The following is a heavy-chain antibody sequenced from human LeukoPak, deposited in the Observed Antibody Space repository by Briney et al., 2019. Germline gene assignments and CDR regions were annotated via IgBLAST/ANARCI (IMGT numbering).Heavy chain of an antibody. D-gene: IGHD1-26*01. Sequence: ASVKVSCKGSGGTFSSYSINWVRQATGQGLEWMGWMNPNSGNTGYAQKFQGRVTITRNTSISTAYMELSSLRSEDTAVYYCARGRGASDYWGQGTLVTVSS. CDR3: ARGRGASDY. CDR1: GGTFSSYS. V-gene: IGHV1-8*03. J-gene: IGHJ4*02. CDR2: MNPNSGNT.